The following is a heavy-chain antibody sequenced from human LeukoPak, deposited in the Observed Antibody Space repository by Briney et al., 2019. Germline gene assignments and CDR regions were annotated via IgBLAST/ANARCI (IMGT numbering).Heavy chain of an antibody. CDR3: AKPLSPRSGLDY. V-gene: IGHV3-23*01. D-gene: IGHD2-15*01. CDR1: GFTFSSYA. J-gene: IGHJ4*02. CDR2: ISGSGGST. Sequence: PGGSLRLSCAASGFTFSSYAMSWVRQAPGKGLEWDSAISGSGGSTYYADSVKGRFTISRDNSKNTLYLQMNSLRAEDTAVYYCAKPLSPRSGLDYWGQGTLVTVSS.